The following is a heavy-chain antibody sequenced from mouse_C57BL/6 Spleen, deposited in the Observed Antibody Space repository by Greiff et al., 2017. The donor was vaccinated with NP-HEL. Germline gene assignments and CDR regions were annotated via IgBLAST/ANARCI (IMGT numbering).Heavy chain of an antibody. Sequence: VHLVESGPELVKPGASVKISCKASGYAFSSSWMNWVKQRPGKGLEWIGRIYPGDGDTNYNGKFKGKATLTADKSSSTAYMQLSSLTSEDSAVYFCARYYYGQYWYFDVWGTGTTVTVSS. CDR2: IYPGDGDT. D-gene: IGHD1-1*01. J-gene: IGHJ1*03. CDR1: GYAFSSSW. V-gene: IGHV1-82*01. CDR3: ARYYYGQYWYFDV.